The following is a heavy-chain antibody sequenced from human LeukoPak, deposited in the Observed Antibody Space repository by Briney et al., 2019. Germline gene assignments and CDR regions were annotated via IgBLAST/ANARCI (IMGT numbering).Heavy chain of an antibody. Sequence: GGSLRLSCTASGFTFSGYGMHWVRQAPGKGLEWVAFIHYDGARSYYADSVKGRFTISRDNSRNTLYLQMNSLRPEDTAVYYCAKAIWVAATSSWFCLDYWGQGALVTVSS. CDR2: IHYDGARS. V-gene: IGHV3-30*02. CDR1: GFTFSGYG. CDR3: AKAIWVAATSSWFCLDY. D-gene: IGHD3-10*01. J-gene: IGHJ4*02.